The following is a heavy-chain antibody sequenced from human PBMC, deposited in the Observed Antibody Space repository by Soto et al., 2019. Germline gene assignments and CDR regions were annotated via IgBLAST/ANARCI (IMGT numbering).Heavy chain of an antibody. Sequence: VSVKVSCKASGYTFTGYYMHWVRQAPGQGLEWMGWINPNSGGTNYAQKFQGWVTMTRDTSISTAYMELSRLRSDDTAVYYCARDGEIAVAEPYFDYWGQGTLVTVSS. V-gene: IGHV1-2*04. CDR3: ARDGEIAVAEPYFDY. D-gene: IGHD6-19*01. J-gene: IGHJ4*02. CDR2: INPNSGGT. CDR1: GYTFTGYY.